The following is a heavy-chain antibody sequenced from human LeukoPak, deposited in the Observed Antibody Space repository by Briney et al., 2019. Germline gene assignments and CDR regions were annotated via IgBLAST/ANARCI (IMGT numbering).Heavy chain of an antibody. D-gene: IGHD3-16*01. CDR1: GGSTSSYY. J-gene: IGHJ5*02. CDR2: IYTSGST. CDR3: ASSRGTFNWFDP. V-gene: IGHV4-4*07. Sequence: SETLSLTCTVSGGSTSSYYWSWIRQPAGKGLEWIGRIYTSGSTNYNPSLKSRVTMSVDTSKNQFSLKLSSVTAADTAVYYCASSRGTFNWFDPWGQGTLVTVSS.